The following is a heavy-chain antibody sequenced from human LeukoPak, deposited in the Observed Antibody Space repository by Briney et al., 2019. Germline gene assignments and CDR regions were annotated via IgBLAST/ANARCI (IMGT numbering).Heavy chain of an antibody. D-gene: IGHD3-22*01. Sequence: PGGSLRLSCAASGFTFSSYGMHWVRQAPGKGLEWVAAISYDGGNKSYADSVKGRFTISRDNSKNTLHLQMNSLRAEDTAVYYCAKDPGASYYDSSGYYPSSIDYWGQGTLVTVSS. CDR3: AKDPGASYYDSSGYYPSSIDY. CDR1: GFTFSSYG. CDR2: ISYDGGNK. J-gene: IGHJ4*02. V-gene: IGHV3-30*18.